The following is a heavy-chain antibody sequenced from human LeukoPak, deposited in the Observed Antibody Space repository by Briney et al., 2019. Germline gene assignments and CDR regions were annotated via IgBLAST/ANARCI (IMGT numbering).Heavy chain of an antibody. J-gene: IGHJ4*02. CDR1: GFTFSSYA. V-gene: IGHV3-23*01. Sequence: GGSLRLSCAASGFTFSSYAMSWVRQAPGKGLEWVAAIRGSGGSTYYADSVKGRFTISRDNSKNTLYLQMNSLRAEDTAVYYCAKDLYHHYGSGSYYIARGFDYWGQGTLVTVSS. CDR2: IRGSGGST. D-gene: IGHD3-10*01. CDR3: AKDLYHHYGSGSYYIARGFDY.